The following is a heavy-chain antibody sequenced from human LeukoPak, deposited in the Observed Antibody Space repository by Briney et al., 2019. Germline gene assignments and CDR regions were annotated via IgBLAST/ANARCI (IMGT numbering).Heavy chain of an antibody. CDR3: ARDKQYQLLSYAFDI. CDR2: ISSSSSYI. J-gene: IGHJ3*02. V-gene: IGHV3-21*01. CDR1: GFTFSSYS. Sequence: GGSLGLSCAASGFTFSSYSMNWVRQAPGKGLEWVSSISSSSSYIYYADSVKGRFTISRDNAKNSLYLQMNSLRAEDTAVYYCARDKQYQLLSYAFDIWGQGTMVTVSS. D-gene: IGHD2-2*01.